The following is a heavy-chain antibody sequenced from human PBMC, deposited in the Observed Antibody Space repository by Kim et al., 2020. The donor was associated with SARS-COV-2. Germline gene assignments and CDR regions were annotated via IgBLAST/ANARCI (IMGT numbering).Heavy chain of an antibody. V-gene: IGHV3-33*01. J-gene: IGHJ4*02. CDR2: K. D-gene: IGHD2-2*01. Sequence: KFYGDSVKGRFTVSRDNAKNALYLQMKSLRAEDTAVYYCARSRLAHFDYWGQGTLVTVSS. CDR3: ARSRLAHFDY.